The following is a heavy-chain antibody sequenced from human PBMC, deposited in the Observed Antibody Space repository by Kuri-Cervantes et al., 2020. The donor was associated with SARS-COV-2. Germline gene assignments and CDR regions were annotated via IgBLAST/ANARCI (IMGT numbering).Heavy chain of an antibody. D-gene: IGHD1-26*01. J-gene: IGHJ5*02. CDR2: ISDNGDST. V-gene: IGHV3-23*01. CDR1: GFTFSNYG. Sequence: GESLKISCAASGFTFSNYGMSWVRQAPGKGLEWVSGISDNGDSTYYADSVKGRFTISRDNSKNSLYLQMNSLRSEDTAVYYCARDSGVGGSPNWFDPWGQGTLVTVSS. CDR3: ARDSGVGGSPNWFDP.